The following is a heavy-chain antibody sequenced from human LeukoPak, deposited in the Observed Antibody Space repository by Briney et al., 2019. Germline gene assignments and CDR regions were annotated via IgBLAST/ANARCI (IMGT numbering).Heavy chain of an antibody. V-gene: IGHV3-23*01. D-gene: IGHD2-21*02. Sequence: SGGSLRLSCAASGFTFSSYAMSWVRQAPGKGLEWVSAISGSGGSAYYADSVKGRFTISRDNSKNTLYLQMNSLRAEGTAVYYCASRAYCGGDCYPPPLGYWGQGTLVTVSS. CDR1: GFTFSSYA. CDR3: ASRAYCGGDCYPPPLGY. J-gene: IGHJ4*02. CDR2: ISGSGGSA.